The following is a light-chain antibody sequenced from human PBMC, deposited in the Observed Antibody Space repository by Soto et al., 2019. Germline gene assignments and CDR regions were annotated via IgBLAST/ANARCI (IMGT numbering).Light chain of an antibody. V-gene: IGKV1-6*01. Sequence: AIQMTQSPSSLSASVGDRVTITCRASQAIRNDLGWYQQKPGKAPKLLISAASSLQSGVPSRFSGSGSGTDFTLTISSLQPEDFATYYCLQDFNYPFTFGPGTKVDIK. CDR2: AAS. CDR1: QAIRND. J-gene: IGKJ3*01. CDR3: LQDFNYPFT.